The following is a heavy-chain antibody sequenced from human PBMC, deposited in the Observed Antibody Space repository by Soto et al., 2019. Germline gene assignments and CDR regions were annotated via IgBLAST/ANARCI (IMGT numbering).Heavy chain of an antibody. CDR3: ARGQEGDYIWGSYRAFDF. J-gene: IGHJ4*02. CDR2: INHSGST. Sequence: QVQLQQWGAGLLKPSETLSLTCAVYGGSFSGYYWSWIRQPPGKGLEWIGEINHSGSTNYNPSLKSRVTITVDTSKNQFSLRLSSGTAADTAVYYCARGQEGDYIWGSYRAFDFWGQGGLVTVAS. CDR1: GGSFSGYY. D-gene: IGHD3-16*02. V-gene: IGHV4-34*01.